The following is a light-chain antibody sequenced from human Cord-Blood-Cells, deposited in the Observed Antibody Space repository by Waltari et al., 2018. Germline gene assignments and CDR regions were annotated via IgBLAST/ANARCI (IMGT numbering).Light chain of an antibody. CDR1: SSHLGSNY. J-gene: IGLJ2*01. CDR3: AAWDDSLSGYVV. CDR2: RNK. V-gene: IGLV1-47*01. Sequence: QSVLTQPPSASGTPGQRVTISCSGSSSHLGSNYVYWYQQRPGTPPKPLIYRNKQRPSGVPDRFSGSKSGTSASLAISGLRSEDEADYYCAAWDDSLSGYVVFGGGTKLTVL.